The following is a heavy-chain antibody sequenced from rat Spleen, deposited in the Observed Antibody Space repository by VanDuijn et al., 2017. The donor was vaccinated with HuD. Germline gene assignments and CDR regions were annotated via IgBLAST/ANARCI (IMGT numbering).Heavy chain of an antibody. Sequence: EVQLVESGGGLVQPGRSLKLSCAASGFTFSDYNMAWVRQAPKKGLEWVATISYDGSSTYYRDSVKGRFTISRDNAQNTLYLQMSKLGSEDTAIYYCARGMETEGPEFWGPGTMVTVSS. CDR3: ARGMETEGPEF. CDR2: ISYDGSST. CDR1: GFTFSDYN. V-gene: IGHV5-7*01. D-gene: IGHD1-11*01. J-gene: IGHJ1*01.